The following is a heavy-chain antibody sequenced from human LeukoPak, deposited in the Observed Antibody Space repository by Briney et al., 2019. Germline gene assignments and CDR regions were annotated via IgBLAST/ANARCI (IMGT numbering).Heavy chain of an antibody. CDR2: MNPNSGNT. V-gene: IGHV1-8*01. D-gene: IGHD2-2*01. J-gene: IGHJ4*02. CDR3: ASQYCSSTSCPASGY. CDR1: GYTFTSYD. Sequence: ASVKVSCKASGYTFTSYDINWVRQAAGQGGEWMGWMNPNSGNTGYAQKFQGRVTMTRNTSISTAYMELSSLRSEDTAVYYCASQYCSSTSCPASGYWGQGTLVTVSS.